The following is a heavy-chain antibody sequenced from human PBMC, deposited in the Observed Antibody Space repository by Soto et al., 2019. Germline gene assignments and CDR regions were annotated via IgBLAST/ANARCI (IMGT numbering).Heavy chain of an antibody. Sequence: SETLSLTCTVSGDSITSYYWSWIRQPPGKGLEWLGYIYYTGSTTYNPSLKSRVTISLDTSKNQFSLKLNSVTAADTAVYYCARHAFGSGFYYGMGVWGQGTTVTAP. D-gene: IGHD3-10*01. CDR1: GDSITSYY. CDR3: ARHAFGSGFYYGMGV. CDR2: IYYTGST. V-gene: IGHV4-59*08. J-gene: IGHJ6*02.